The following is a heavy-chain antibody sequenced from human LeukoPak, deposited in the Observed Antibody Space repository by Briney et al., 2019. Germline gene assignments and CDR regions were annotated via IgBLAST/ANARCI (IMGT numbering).Heavy chain of an antibody. V-gene: IGHV3-23*01. J-gene: IGHJ4*02. CDR1: GFTFSSYP. CDR2: ISGSGGST. D-gene: IGHD6-13*01. CDR3: AKDRVAAAGLPFDY. Sequence: GGSLRLSCAASGFTFSSYPLNWVRQAPGKGLEWVSAISGSGGSTYYADSVKGRFTISRDNSKNTLYLQMNSLRAEDTAVYYCAKDRVAAAGLPFDYWGQGTLVTVSS.